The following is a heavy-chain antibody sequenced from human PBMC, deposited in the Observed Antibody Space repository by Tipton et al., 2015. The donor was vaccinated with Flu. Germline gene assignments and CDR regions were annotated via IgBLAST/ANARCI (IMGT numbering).Heavy chain of an antibody. CDR3: AREGRREQLALDY. V-gene: IGHV3-7*03. Sequence: SLRLSCAASGFIFSSYWMSWVRQAPGKGLQWVANIKQDGSENHYVDSVKGRFTISRDNAKNSLYLQMNSLTAEDTAVYYCAREGRREQLALDYWGQGTLVTVSS. J-gene: IGHJ4*02. CDR1: GFIFSSYW. CDR2: IKQDGSEN. D-gene: IGHD6-6*01.